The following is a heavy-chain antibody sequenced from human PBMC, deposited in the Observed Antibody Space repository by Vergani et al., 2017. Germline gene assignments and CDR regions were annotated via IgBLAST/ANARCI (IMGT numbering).Heavy chain of an antibody. Sequence: QVQLVESGGGVVQPGRSLRLSCAASGFTFSSYGMHWVRQAPGKGLEWVAVIWYDGSNKYYADSVKGRFTISRDNSKNTLYLQMNRLTIEDTAVYYCYYDFWAGYESGDVWGKGTTVTVSS. CDR1: GFTFSSYG. CDR3: YYDFWAGYESGDV. D-gene: IGHD3-3*01. CDR2: IWYDGSNK. V-gene: IGHV3-33*01. J-gene: IGHJ6*04.